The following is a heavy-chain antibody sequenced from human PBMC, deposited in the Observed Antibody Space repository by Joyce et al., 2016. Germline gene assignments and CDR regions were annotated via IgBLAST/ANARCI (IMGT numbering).Heavy chain of an antibody. CDR1: GTSVNSNTNY. CDR3: AKHDLSV. CDR2: LYYSGTV. V-gene: IGHV4-39*01. J-gene: IGHJ6*02. D-gene: IGHD3/OR15-3a*01. Sequence: QVQLKESGPGLVKPSETLSLTCSVSGTSVNSNTNYWGWLRQPPGKGLEWIASLYYSGTVFYNPSLRGRVTVSMDTSKNQFSLNLNSVSAADTAVYYCAKHDLSVWGQGTTVIVSS.